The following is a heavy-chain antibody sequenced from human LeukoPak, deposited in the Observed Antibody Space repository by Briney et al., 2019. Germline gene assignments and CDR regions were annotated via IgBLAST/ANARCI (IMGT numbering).Heavy chain of an antibody. CDR1: GGSISSGGYS. D-gene: IGHD4-11*01. CDR3: ARELQYDAFDI. Sequence: SETLSLTCAVSGGSISSGGYSWSWIRQPPGKGLEWIGYIYDSGSTYYNPSLKSRVTISVDRSKNQFSLKLSSVTAADTAVYYCARELQYDAFDIWGQETMVTVSS. CDR2: IYDSGST. J-gene: IGHJ3*02. V-gene: IGHV4-30-2*01.